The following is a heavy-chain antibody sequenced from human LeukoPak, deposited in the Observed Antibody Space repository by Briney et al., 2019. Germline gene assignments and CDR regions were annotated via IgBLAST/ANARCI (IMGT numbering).Heavy chain of an antibody. CDR2: ISAYNGNT. CDR3: ARDGVVPAATSVTAPTDNWFDP. V-gene: IGHV1-18*01. D-gene: IGHD2-2*01. Sequence: ASVKVSCKASGYTFTSYGISWVRQAPGQGLEWMGRISAYNGNTNYAQKLQGRVTMTTDTSTSTAYMELRSLRSDDTAVYYCARDGVVPAATSVTAPTDNWFDPWGQGTLVTVSS. CDR1: GYTFTSYG. J-gene: IGHJ5*02.